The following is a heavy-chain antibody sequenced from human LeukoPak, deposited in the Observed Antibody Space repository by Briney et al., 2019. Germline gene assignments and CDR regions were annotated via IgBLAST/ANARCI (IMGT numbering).Heavy chain of an antibody. J-gene: IGHJ5*02. D-gene: IGHD6-6*01. Sequence: PSETLSLTCTVSGGSISSSSYYWGWIRQPPGKGLEWIGSIYYSGSTYYNPSLNSRVTISVDTSKNQFSLKLSSVTAADTAVYYCARRKYSSSSRWFDPWGQGTLVTVSS. CDR1: GGSISSSSYY. CDR2: IYYSGST. V-gene: IGHV4-39*01. CDR3: ARRKYSSSSRWFDP.